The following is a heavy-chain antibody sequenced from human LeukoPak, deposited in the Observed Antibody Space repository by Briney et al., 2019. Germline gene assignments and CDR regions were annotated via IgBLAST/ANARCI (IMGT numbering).Heavy chain of an antibody. V-gene: IGHV3-21*06. Sequence: GGSLRLSCAASGFIFTSYTMNWVRQAPGKGLEWVLSISSQGSYIYYEDSLKGRFTVSRDNAQNLLYLQMDSLTAQDTAVYYCARGGSGSFHVWGKGTTVIVSS. CDR3: ARGGSGSFHV. CDR2: ISSQGSYI. CDR1: GFIFTSYT. D-gene: IGHD3-10*01. J-gene: IGHJ6*04.